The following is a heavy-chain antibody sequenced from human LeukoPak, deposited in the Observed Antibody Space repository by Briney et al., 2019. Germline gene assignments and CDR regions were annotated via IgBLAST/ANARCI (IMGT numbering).Heavy chain of an antibody. CDR3: ARAGYDSWSAYSTYGMDV. D-gene: IGHD3-3*01. CDR2: INSDGNST. J-gene: IGHJ6*02. V-gene: IGHV3-74*01. CDR1: GFTFSSYW. Sequence: GWSLRLSCAASGFTFSSYWMHWVRHAPGKGLVWVSRINSDGNSTSYADSVKGRFTISRDNAKNTLYLQMNSLRAEDTAVYYCARAGYDSWSAYSTYGMDVWGQGTTVTVSS.